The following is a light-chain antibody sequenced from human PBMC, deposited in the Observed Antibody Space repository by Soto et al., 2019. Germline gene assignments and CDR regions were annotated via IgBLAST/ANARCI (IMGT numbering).Light chain of an antibody. CDR2: EAS. CDR1: QSLLHTDGKTY. V-gene: IGKV2D-29*01. Sequence: DVVMTQTPLSLSVTPGQPASISCKSSQSLLHTDGKTYLYWYLQKPGQPPQLLIYEASNRFYRVPDTFSASGSGTDFTVKISRVEVEDVGVYYCMQSIQLPLTCGGGTRVEIK. CDR3: MQSIQLPLT. J-gene: IGKJ4*01.